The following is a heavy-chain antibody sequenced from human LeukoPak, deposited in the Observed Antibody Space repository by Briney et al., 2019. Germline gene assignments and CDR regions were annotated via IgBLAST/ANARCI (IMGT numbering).Heavy chain of an antibody. CDR3: ASTYDFRSGYDHRNDY. V-gene: IGHV3-23*01. J-gene: IGHJ4*02. CDR2: IGTSDTST. Sequence: GGSLRLSCVASGFTFSSYTMSWVRQAPGKGLEWVSAIGTSDTSTYTDSVKGRFTISRDNSKNTVFLQMNSLRAEDTAVYYCASTYDFRSGYDHRNDYWGQGTLVTVSS. CDR1: GFTFSSYT. D-gene: IGHD3-3*01.